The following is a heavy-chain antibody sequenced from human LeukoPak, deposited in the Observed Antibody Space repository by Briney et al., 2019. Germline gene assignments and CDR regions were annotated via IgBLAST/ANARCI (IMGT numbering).Heavy chain of an antibody. D-gene: IGHD3-10*01. Sequence: GGSLRLSCAASGFTFSNAWMSWVRQAPGKGLEWVGRIKSKTDGGTTDYAAPVKGRFTISRDDSKNTLYLQMNSLKTEDTAVYYCTTALWFTTSFDYWGQGTLVTVSS. J-gene: IGHJ4*02. CDR3: TTALWFTTSFDY. CDR1: GFTFSNAW. CDR2: IKSKTDGGTT. V-gene: IGHV3-15*01.